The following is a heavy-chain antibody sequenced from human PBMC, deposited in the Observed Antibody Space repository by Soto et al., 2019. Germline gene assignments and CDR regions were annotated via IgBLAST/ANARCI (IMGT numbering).Heavy chain of an antibody. CDR3: ARAQGYSGYDLFFPRSYYYYGMDV. Sequence: PGGSLRLSCAASGFTFSSYGMHWVRQAPGKGLEWVAVIWYDGSNKCYADSVKGRFTISRDNPKNTLYLQMNSLRAEDTAVYYCARAQGYSGYDLFFPRSYYYYGMDVWGQGTTVTVSS. D-gene: IGHD5-12*01. V-gene: IGHV3-33*01. CDR1: GFTFSSYG. J-gene: IGHJ6*02. CDR2: IWYDGSNK.